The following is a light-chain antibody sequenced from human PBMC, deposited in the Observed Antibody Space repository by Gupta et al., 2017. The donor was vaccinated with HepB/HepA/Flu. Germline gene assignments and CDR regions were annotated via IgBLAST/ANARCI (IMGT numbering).Light chain of an antibody. V-gene: IGKV3-11*01. Sequence: EIVLTQSPATLSLSPGERATLSCRASQSVNNFLGWYQQKPGQAPRLLIYDVYKRATGIPARFSGSGWGKNFTLTISSREQEDFVVYYCQQHANCPPFTFGQGTKLEIK. J-gene: IGKJ2*01. CDR1: QSVNNF. CDR2: DVY. CDR3: QQHANCPPFT.